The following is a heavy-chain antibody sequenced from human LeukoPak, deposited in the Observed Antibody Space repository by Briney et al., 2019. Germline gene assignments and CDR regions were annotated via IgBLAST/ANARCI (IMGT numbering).Heavy chain of an antibody. V-gene: IGHV3-15*07. CDR1: GFTFSSYS. Sequence: PGGSLRLSCAASGFTFSSYSMNWVRQAPGKGLEWVGRIKSKTDGGTTDYAAPVKGRFTISRDDSKNTLYLQMNSLKTEDTAVYYCTTAPYCGGDCSRGYWGQGTLVTVSS. D-gene: IGHD2-21*02. CDR3: TTAPYCGGDCSRGY. CDR2: IKSKTDGGTT. J-gene: IGHJ4*02.